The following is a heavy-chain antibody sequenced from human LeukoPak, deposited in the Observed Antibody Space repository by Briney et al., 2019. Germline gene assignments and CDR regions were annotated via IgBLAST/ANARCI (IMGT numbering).Heavy chain of an antibody. J-gene: IGHJ4*02. CDR1: GGSISSYSNS. D-gene: IGHD5-12*01. CDR3: ARHRGGHDYFDF. CDR2: IYLNGGT. V-gene: IGHV4-39*01. Sequence: SETLSLTCTDPGGSISSYSNSWGWGWTRQPPGRGLEWIGIIYLNGGTFYTLSLKSRVPMSVDTSKNQCYLSLTSVTAAATAMYYCARHRGGHDYFDFWGLGTRVTVSS.